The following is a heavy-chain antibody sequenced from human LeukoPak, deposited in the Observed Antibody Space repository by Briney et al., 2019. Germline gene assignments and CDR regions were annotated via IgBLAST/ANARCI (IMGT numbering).Heavy chain of an antibody. CDR3: AKTDYGDYYYFDY. Sequence: GGSLRLSCAASGFTFSSYSMNWVRQAPGKGLEWVSSISSSSSYIYYADSVKGRFTISRDNSKNTLYLQMNSLRAEDTAVYYCAKTDYGDYYYFDYWGQGTLVTVSS. D-gene: IGHD4-17*01. CDR1: GFTFSSYS. V-gene: IGHV3-21*04. J-gene: IGHJ4*02. CDR2: ISSSSSYI.